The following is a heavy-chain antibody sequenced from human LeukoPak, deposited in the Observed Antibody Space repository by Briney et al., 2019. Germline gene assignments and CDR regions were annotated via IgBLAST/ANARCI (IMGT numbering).Heavy chain of an antibody. Sequence: GGSLRLSCAASGFTFDDYTMHWVRQAPGKGLEWVSLITWDGGSTYYADSVKGRFTISRDNSKNSLYLQMNSLRAEDTAVYYCANLGYSSIRWGQGTLVTVSS. CDR2: ITWDGGST. J-gene: IGHJ4*02. D-gene: IGHD6-19*01. CDR1: GFTFDDYT. CDR3: ANLGYSSIR. V-gene: IGHV3-43*01.